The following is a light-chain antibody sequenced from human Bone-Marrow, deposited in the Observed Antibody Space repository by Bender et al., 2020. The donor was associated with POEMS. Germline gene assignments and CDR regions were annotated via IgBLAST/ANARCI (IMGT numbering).Light chain of an antibody. V-gene: IGLV2-23*01. CDR2: DGT. Sequence: QSALTQPASVSGSPGQSITISCTGISSDVGSYNLVSWYQQHPGKAPKLMIYDGTKRPSGVSDRFSGFKSGNTASLTISGLQPEDESDYYCCSFAPNATSIFGGGTKLTVL. J-gene: IGLJ2*01. CDR1: SSDVGSYNL. CDR3: CSFAPNATSI.